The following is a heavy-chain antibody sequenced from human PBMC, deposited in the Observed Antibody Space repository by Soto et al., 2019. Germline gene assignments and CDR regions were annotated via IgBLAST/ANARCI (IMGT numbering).Heavy chain of an antibody. CDR3: ARHVFNMVRGPLDP. CDR2: IYPGDSDT. D-gene: IGHD3-10*01. CDR1: GYTFSNYW. Sequence: PGESLKISCQGSGYTFSNYWIAWVRQMPGKGLEWMGIIYPGDSDTRYNPSFEGQVTFSVDTSFNTAYLQWNSLKASDTAVYYCARHVFNMVRGPLDPWGQGTLVTVSS. V-gene: IGHV5-51*01. J-gene: IGHJ5*02.